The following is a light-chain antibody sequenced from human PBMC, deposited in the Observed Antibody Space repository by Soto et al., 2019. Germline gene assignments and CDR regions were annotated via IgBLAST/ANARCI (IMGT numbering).Light chain of an antibody. CDR2: EVS. J-gene: IGLJ2*01. V-gene: IGLV2-8*01. Sequence: QSALTQPPSASGSPGQSVTISCTGTSSDVGTYNYVSWYQQHPGKAPKFMIYEVSKRPSGVPDRFSGSKSGNTASLTVSGLQAEDEASYYCSSYAGSNNLVFGGGTKLTVL. CDR3: SSYAGSNNLV. CDR1: SSDVGTYNY.